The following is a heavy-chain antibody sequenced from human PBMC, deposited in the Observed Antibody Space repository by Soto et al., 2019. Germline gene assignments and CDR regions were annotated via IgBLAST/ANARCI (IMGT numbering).Heavy chain of an antibody. CDR2: ISYDGSNK. V-gene: IGHV3-30*18. CDR1: GFTFSSYG. J-gene: IGHJ6*02. CDR3: AKVDVIGYYGMDV. Sequence: GSLRLSCAASGFTFSSYGMHWVRQAPGKGLEWVAVISYDGSNKYYADSVKGRFTISRDNSKNTLYLQMNSLRAEDTAVYYCAKVDVIGYYGMDVWGQGTTVTVSS.